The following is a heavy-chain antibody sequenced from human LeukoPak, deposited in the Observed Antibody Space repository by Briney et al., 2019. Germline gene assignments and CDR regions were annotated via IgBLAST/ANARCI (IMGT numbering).Heavy chain of an antibody. CDR2: IYTSGST. Sequence: SETLSLTCTVSGGSISSYYWSWIRQPAGKGLEWIGRIYTSGSTNYNPSLKGRVTMSVDTSKNQFSLKLSSVTAADTAVYYCASAGYCSGGSCYPADYYGMDVWGQGTTVTVSS. CDR3: ASAGYCSGGSCYPADYYGMDV. D-gene: IGHD2-15*01. J-gene: IGHJ6*02. CDR1: GGSISSYY. V-gene: IGHV4-4*07.